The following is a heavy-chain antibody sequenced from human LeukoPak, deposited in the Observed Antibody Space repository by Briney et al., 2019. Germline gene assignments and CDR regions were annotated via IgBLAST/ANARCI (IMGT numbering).Heavy chain of an antibody. CDR3: ATYTHWVAGDV. V-gene: IGHV3-7*01. CDR2: MNQDGSAK. CDR1: GFTFSDSW. J-gene: IGHJ6*02. D-gene: IGHD3-16*01. Sequence: QAGGCLRLSCAASGFTFSDSWISWVRQAPGKGLEWVANMNQDGSAKGYVDSVKGRFTISRNNARNSLYLQMSSLRPEDTAVYYCATYTHWVAGDVWGQGTTVTVSS.